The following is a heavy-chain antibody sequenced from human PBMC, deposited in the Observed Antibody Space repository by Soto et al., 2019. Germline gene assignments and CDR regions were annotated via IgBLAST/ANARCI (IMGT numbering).Heavy chain of an antibody. CDR2: VSHDGRNT. V-gene: IGHV3-30*18. CDR1: GFTFSDYA. Sequence: VQLVESGGGVVQPGRSLRLSCAASGFTFSDYAMHWVRQAPGKGLEWVAVVSHDGRNTHYPDSVKGRFTISRDGSKNTVSLEMTSLRAEDTAVYYCAKGGRQWLVTSDFNYWGQGALVTVSS. CDR3: AKGGRQWLVTSDFNY. D-gene: IGHD6-19*01. J-gene: IGHJ4*02.